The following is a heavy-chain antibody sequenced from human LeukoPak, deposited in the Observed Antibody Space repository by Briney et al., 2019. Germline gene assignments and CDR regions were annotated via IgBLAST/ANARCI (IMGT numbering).Heavy chain of an antibody. D-gene: IGHD3-22*01. J-gene: IGHJ4*02. CDR3: AKRGVVIRVILVGFHKEAYYFDS. Sequence: GGSLRLPCAVSGITLSNYGMSWVRQAPGKGLEWVAGISDTGGRTNYADSVKGRFTISRDNPKNTLYLQMNSLRAEDTAVYFCAKRGVVIRVILVGFHKEAYYFDSWGQGALVTVYS. CDR2: ISDTGGRT. CDR1: GITLSNYG. V-gene: IGHV3-23*01.